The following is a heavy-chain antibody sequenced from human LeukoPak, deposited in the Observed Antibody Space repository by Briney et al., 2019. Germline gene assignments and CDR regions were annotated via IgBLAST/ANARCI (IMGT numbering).Heavy chain of an antibody. CDR3: ARGPEYSSSSPDY. Sequence: SETLSLTCTVSGGSISSGSYYWSWIRQPAGKGLEWIGRIYTSGSTNYNPSLKSRVTISVDTSKNQFSLKLSSVTAADTAVYYCARGPEYSSSSPDYWGQGTLVTVSS. D-gene: IGHD6-6*01. J-gene: IGHJ4*02. CDR1: GGSISSGSYY. V-gene: IGHV4-61*02. CDR2: IYTSGST.